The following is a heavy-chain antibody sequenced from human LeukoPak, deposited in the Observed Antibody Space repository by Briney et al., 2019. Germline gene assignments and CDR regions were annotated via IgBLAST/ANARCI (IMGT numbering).Heavy chain of an antibody. V-gene: IGHV1-3*01. CDR1: GYTFTSYA. CDR2: SNAGNGNT. CDR3: GRDLGYCSGGSCYSYWFDP. D-gene: IGHD2-15*01. J-gene: IGHJ5*02. Sequence: ASVKVSCKASGYTFTSYAMHWVRQAPGQRLEWMGWSNAGNGNTKYSQKFQGRVTITRDTSASTAYMELSSLRSEDTAVYYCGRDLGYCSGGSCYSYWFDPWGQGTLVTVSS.